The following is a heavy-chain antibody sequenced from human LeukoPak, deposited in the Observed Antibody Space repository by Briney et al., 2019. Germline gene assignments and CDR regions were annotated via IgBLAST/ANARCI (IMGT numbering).Heavy chain of an antibody. V-gene: IGHV1-2*02. CDR2: INPNTGGT. D-gene: IGHD6-13*01. CDR3: ARDFRITAAGTGYYYGMDV. CDR1: GYTFTGYY. Sequence: ASVKVSCKASGYTFTGYYMHWVRQAPGQGLEWMGWINPNTGGTNYAQKFQGRVTMTRDTSISTAYMELRRLRSDDTAVYYCARDFRITAAGTGYYYGMDVWGQGTTVTVSS. J-gene: IGHJ6*02.